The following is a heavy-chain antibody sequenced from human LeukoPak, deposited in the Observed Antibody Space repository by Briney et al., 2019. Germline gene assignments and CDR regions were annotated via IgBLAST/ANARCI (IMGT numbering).Heavy chain of an antibody. Sequence: PGGSLRLSCAASGFTFSSYGMHWVRQAPGKGLEWVAVISYDGSNKYYADSVKGRFTISRDNSKNTLYLQMNSLRAEDTAVYYCTKDRSSSSSYYYYYGMDVWGQGTTVTVSS. CDR1: GFTFSSYG. J-gene: IGHJ6*02. CDR2: ISYDGSNK. D-gene: IGHD6-13*01. CDR3: TKDRSSSSSYYYYYGMDV. V-gene: IGHV3-30*18.